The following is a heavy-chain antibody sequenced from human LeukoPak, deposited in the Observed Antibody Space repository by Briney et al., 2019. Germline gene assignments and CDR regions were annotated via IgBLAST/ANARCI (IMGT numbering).Heavy chain of an antibody. CDR3: ARGRPLSTKTTDLSDY. Sequence: ASVKVSCKASGYTFTGYYVHWVRQAPGQGLEWMGWINPNSGGTNYAQKFQGRVTMTRDTSINTAYMEVSRLTSDDTAVYYCARGRPLSTKTTDLSDYWGQGTLVTVSS. V-gene: IGHV1-2*02. D-gene: IGHD4-17*01. CDR1: GYTFTGYY. J-gene: IGHJ4*02. CDR2: INPNSGGT.